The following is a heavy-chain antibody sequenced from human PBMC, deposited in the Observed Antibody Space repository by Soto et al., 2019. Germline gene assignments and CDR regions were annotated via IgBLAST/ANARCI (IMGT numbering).Heavy chain of an antibody. Sequence: EVQLLESGGGLVQPGGSLRLSCAASGFTFTDYALSWVRQAPGKGLGWVATISGIGGSTFLADSVKGRLSISRDNSKNTVPQLMNSLRAEDTAVYYCARGSSGYISSWYYVDYWGRGTLVTVSS. D-gene: IGHD6-13*01. CDR2: ISGIGGST. CDR3: ARGSSGYISSWYYVDY. V-gene: IGHV3-23*01. CDR1: GFTFTDYA. J-gene: IGHJ4*02.